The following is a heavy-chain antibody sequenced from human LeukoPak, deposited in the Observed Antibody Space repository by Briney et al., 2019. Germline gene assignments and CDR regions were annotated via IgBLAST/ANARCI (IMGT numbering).Heavy chain of an antibody. J-gene: IGHJ3*02. CDR1: GGTFSSYA. CDR2: IIPIFGTA. V-gene: IGHV1-69*05. Sequence: ASVKVSCKASGGTFSSYAISWVRQAPGQGLEWMGRIIPIFGTANYAQKFQGRVTITTDESTSTAYMELSSLRSEDTAVYYCARDGYNYAFDIWGQGTMVTVSS. D-gene: IGHD5-24*01. CDR3: ARDGYNYAFDI.